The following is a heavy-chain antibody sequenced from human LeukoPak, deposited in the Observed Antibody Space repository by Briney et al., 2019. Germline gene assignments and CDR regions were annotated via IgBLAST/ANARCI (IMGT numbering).Heavy chain of an antibody. J-gene: IGHJ4*02. CDR2: IIPILGIA. D-gene: IGHD6-6*01. CDR3: ASNKGSESSSFDY. Sequence: SVKVSCKASGGTFSSYTISWVRQAPGQGLEWMGRIIPILGIANYAQKFQGRVTITADKSTSTAYMELCSLRSEDTAVYYCASNKGSESSSFDYWGQGTLVTVSS. CDR1: GGTFSSYT. V-gene: IGHV1-69*02.